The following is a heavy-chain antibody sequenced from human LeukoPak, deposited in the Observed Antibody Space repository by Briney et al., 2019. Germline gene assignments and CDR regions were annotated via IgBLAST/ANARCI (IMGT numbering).Heavy chain of an antibody. CDR2: ISSSGSTI. J-gene: IGHJ6*02. V-gene: IGHV3-48*03. CDR3: ARDWAPAAMSEVYYYYGMDV. D-gene: IGHD2-2*01. CDR1: GFTFSSYE. Sequence: GGSLRLSCAASGFTFSSYEMNWVRQAPGKGLEWVSYISSSGSTIYYADSVKGRFTISSDNAKNSLYLQMNSLRAEDTAVYYCARDWAPAAMSEVYYYYGMDVWGQGTTVTVSS.